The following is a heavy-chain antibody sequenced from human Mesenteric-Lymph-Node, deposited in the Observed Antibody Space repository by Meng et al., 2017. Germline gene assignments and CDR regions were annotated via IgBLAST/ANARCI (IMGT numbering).Heavy chain of an antibody. V-gene: IGHV4-59*11. CDR3: AGDSSGYYWFDP. D-gene: IGHD6-19*01. CDR2: VYYSGST. CDR1: GGSISSHY. Sequence: SETLSLTCSVSGGSISSHYWNWIRQPPGKGLEWLGYVYYSGSTKYNPSFKSRVNISVDTSTNQFSLKLRSVTAADTAVYYCAGDSSGYYWFDPWGQGTLVTVSS. J-gene: IGHJ5*02.